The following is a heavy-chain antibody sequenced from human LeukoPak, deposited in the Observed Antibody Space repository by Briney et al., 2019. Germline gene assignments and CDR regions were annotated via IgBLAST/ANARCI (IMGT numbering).Heavy chain of an antibody. J-gene: IGHJ5*02. CDR3: ARMEGYCSGGSCYVHWFDP. CDR2: ISSSGSTI. CDR1: GFTFSDYY. Sequence: GGSLRLSCAASGFTFSDYYMSWIRQAPGKGLEWVSYISSSGSTIYYADSVKGRFTISRDNAKNSLYLQMNSLRAEDTAAYYCARMEGYCSGGSCYVHWFDPWGQGTLVTVSP. V-gene: IGHV3-11*01. D-gene: IGHD2-15*01.